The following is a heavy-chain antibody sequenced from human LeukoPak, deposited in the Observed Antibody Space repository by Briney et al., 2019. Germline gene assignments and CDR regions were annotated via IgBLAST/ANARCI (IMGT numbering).Heavy chain of an antibody. CDR2: IYYSGST. CDR3: ASPSGYSGYGFVY. V-gene: IGHV4-30-4*01. Sequence: PQTLSLTCTVSGGSISSGDYYWSWIRQPPGKGLEWIGYIYYSGSTYYNPSLKSRVTISVDTSKNQFSLKLSSVTAADTAVYYCASPSGYSGYGFVYWGQGTLVTVSS. CDR1: GGSISSGDYY. J-gene: IGHJ4*02. D-gene: IGHD5-12*01.